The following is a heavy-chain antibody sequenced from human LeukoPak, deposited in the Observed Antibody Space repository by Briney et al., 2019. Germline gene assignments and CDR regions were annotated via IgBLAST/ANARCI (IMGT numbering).Heavy chain of an antibody. CDR2: IRPDGHNK. J-gene: IGHJ6*04. CDR3: AKEGAASWDVDV. Sequence: GSLRLSCAASGFIFIGYGMHWVRQAPGKGPEWVAFIRPDGHNKYYADSVKGRFMISRDNSKNTVDLQMNSLRGDDTAMYYCAKEGAASWDVDVWGKGTTVTVSS. CDR1: GFIFIGYG. V-gene: IGHV3-30*02. D-gene: IGHD3-3*02.